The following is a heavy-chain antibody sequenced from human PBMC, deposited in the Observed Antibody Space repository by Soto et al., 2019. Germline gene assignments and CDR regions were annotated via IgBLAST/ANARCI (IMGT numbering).Heavy chain of an antibody. CDR2: IIPFFDTA. CDR3: ARHDCISSSCYYYYSYVMDV. D-gene: IGHD2-2*01. V-gene: IGHV1-69*12. CDR1: GDTFSSYA. J-gene: IGHJ6*02. Sequence: QVQLVQSGAEVKKPGSSVKVSCKASGDTFSSYAISWVRQAPGQGLEWMGGIIPFFDTANYAQQFQGRVTITADESTSTADMELSSLRSEDTAVYYCARHDCISSSCYYYYSYVMDVWGQGTTVTVSS.